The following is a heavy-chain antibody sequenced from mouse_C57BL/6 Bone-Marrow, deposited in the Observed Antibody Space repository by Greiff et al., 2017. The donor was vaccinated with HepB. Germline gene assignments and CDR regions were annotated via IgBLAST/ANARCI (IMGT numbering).Heavy chain of an antibody. V-gene: IGHV1-64*01. CDR3: ANPPYGNYGAWFAY. J-gene: IGHJ3*01. D-gene: IGHD2-1*01. Sequence: QVQLQQSGAELVKPGASVKLSCKASGYTFTSYWMHWVKQRPGQGLEWIGMIHPNSGSTNYNEKFKSKATLTVDKSSSTAYMQLSSLTSEDSAVYYCANPPYGNYGAWFAYWGQGTLVTVSA. CDR1: GYTFTSYW. CDR2: IHPNSGST.